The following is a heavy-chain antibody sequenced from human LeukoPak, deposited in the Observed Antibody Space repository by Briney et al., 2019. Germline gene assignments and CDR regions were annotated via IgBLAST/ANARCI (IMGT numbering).Heavy chain of an antibody. V-gene: IGHV3-23*01. Sequence: GGSLRLSCAASGFTFDDYAMHWVRQAPGKGLEWVSGISGGAGTTYYADSVKGRFTISSDTSKNTLFLQMNSLRADDTAVYYCTKSRGYNSDWFFEYWGQGTLVTVSS. D-gene: IGHD3-9*01. CDR3: TKSRGYNSDWFFEY. CDR1: GFTFDDYA. CDR2: ISGGAGTT. J-gene: IGHJ4*02.